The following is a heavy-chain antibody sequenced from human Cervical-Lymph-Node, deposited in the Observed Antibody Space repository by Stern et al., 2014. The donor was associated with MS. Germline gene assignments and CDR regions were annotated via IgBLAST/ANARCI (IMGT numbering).Heavy chain of an antibody. CDR1: GDSISSVGYY. CDR3: ARAPRVTMVRGISPHFDY. V-gene: IGHV4-31*03. CDR2: IYYSGSN. D-gene: IGHD3-10*01. Sequence: QVQLQESGPGLVKPSQTLSLTCTVSGDSISSVGYYWSWIRQHPGPGLEWIGFIYYSGSNSYKPSLKSRVFISLDTSKNHFSLRLSSVTAADTAVYYCARAPRVTMVRGISPHFDYWGQGSLVTVSS. J-gene: IGHJ4*02.